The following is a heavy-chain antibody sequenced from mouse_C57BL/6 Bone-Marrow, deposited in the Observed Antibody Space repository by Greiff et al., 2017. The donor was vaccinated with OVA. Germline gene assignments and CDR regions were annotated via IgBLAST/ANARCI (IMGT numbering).Heavy chain of an antibody. J-gene: IGHJ4*01. D-gene: IGHD2-5*01. CDR2: IYPGSGNT. Sequence: VQGVESGAELVRPGASVKLSCKASGYTFTDYYINWVKQRPGQGLEWIARIYPGSGNTYYNEKFKGKATLTAEKSSSTAYMQLSSLTSEDSAVYFCARGDYSKGIYYAMDYWGQGTSVTVSS. V-gene: IGHV1-76*01. CDR3: ARGDYSKGIYYAMDY. CDR1: GYTFTDYY.